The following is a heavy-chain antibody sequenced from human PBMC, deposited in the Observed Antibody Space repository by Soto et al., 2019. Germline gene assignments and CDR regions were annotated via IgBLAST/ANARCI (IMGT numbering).Heavy chain of an antibody. J-gene: IGHJ6*02. CDR2: ISDYNGNT. Sequence: ASVKVSCKASGYTFINYGFSWVRQAPGQGLEWMGWISDYNGNTKYAQKLQGRVTMTTDTSTSTAYMELRSLRSDDTAVYYCARDWDNDYSNRYYGMEVWGQGTTVTVSS. CDR3: ARDWDNDYSNRYYGMEV. CDR1: GYTFINYG. D-gene: IGHD4-4*01. V-gene: IGHV1-18*01.